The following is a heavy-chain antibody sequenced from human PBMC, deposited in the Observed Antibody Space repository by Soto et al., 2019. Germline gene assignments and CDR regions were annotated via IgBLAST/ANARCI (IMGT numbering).Heavy chain of an antibody. D-gene: IGHD3-22*01. CDR2: IYYSGST. CDR1: GGSISSSSYY. J-gene: IGHJ4*02. CDR3: ARQPTYYYDSSGYYYVDY. V-gene: IGHV4-39*01. Sequence: SETLSLTCTVSGGSISSSSYYWDWIRQPPGKRLEWIGSIYYSGSTYYNPSLKSRVTISVDTSKNQFSLKLSSVTAADTAVYYCARQPTYYYDSSGYYYVDYWGQGTLVTVSS.